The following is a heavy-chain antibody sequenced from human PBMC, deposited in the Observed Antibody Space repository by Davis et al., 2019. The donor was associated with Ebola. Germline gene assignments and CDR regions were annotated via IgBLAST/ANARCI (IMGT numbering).Heavy chain of an antibody. J-gene: IGHJ6*02. CDR1: GFTFSSYA. CDR3: AKGGGTGGVCYGADYYYGMDV. CDR2: ISGSGGST. Sequence: PGGSLRLSCEASGFTFSSYAMSWVRQAPGKGLEWVSAISGSGGSTYYADSVKGRFPISRDNSKNTLYLQMNSLRAEDTAVYYCAKGGGTGGVCYGADYYYGMDVWGQGTTVTVSS. D-gene: IGHD2-8*02. V-gene: IGHV3-23*01.